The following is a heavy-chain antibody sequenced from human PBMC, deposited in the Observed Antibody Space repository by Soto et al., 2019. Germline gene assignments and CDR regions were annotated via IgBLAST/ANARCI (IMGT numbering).Heavy chain of an antibody. V-gene: IGHV4-59*01. CDR3: ARVDYVFGSGSSPSNYGMDV. D-gene: IGHD3-3*01. CDR2: IFHSGST. J-gene: IGHJ6*02. CDR1: GGSISSNY. Sequence: ASETLSLTCTVSGGSISSNYWSWIRQPPGKGLEWIGYIFHSGSTTYNPSLKSRVTMSVDTSKNQFSLNLSSVTAADTAVYHCARVDYVFGSGSSPSNYGMDVWGQGTTVTVSS.